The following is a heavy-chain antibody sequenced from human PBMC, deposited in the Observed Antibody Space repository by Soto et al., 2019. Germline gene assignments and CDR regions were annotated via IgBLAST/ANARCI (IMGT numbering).Heavy chain of an antibody. CDR1: GGSITNYY. D-gene: IGHD3-22*01. J-gene: IGHJ3*02. CDR3: ARDFAKYYYDSSGYWTI. Sequence: PSETLSLTCTVSGGSITNYYWSWIRQRPGKGLEYIGHIYYSGSTTYNPSLRSRVSMSVDTSKNQFSLRLTSVTAADTAVYYCARDFAKYYYDSSGYWTIWGQGTMVTVSS. V-gene: IGHV4-59*01. CDR2: IYYSGST.